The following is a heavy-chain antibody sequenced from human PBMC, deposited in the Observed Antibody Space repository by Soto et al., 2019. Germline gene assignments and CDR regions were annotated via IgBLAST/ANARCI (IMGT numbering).Heavy chain of an antibody. J-gene: IGHJ4*02. D-gene: IGHD4-4*01. CDR3: ARGLQGFDY. Sequence: PGGSLRLSCAASGFTFSIYGMHWVRQAPGKGLEWVAVIRSDGSNQYYADSVKGRFTIARDNPKNTLYLQMNSLRAEDTAVYYCARGLQGFDYWGQGTPVTVSS. V-gene: IGHV3-33*01. CDR2: IRSDGSNQ. CDR1: GFTFSIYG.